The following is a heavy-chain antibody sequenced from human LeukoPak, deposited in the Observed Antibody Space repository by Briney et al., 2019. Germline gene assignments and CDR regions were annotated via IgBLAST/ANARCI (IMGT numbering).Heavy chain of an antibody. Sequence: ASVKVSCKASGYTFTGYYMHWVRQAPGQGLEWMGWINPNSGGTNYAQKFQGRVTMTRDTSISTAYMELSRLRSDDTAVYYCARDHRRIAVVGRGIDYWGQGTLVTVSS. CDR2: INPNSGGT. CDR3: ARDHRRIAVVGRGIDY. D-gene: IGHD6-19*01. V-gene: IGHV1-2*02. CDR1: GYTFTGYY. J-gene: IGHJ4*02.